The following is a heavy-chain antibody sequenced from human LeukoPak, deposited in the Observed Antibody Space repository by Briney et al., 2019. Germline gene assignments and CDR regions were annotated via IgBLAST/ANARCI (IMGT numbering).Heavy chain of an antibody. J-gene: IGHJ4*02. CDR1: GYTYTTYG. CDR3: ARQAACSSIRCPIDY. V-gene: IGHV1-18*01. CDR2: ISAYNGNT. Sequence: ASVKVSCKDSGYTYTTYGITWVRQAPGQGLEWMGWISAYNGNTNYAQKFQGSITITTDTTTRTAYMELRSLRFDDTAVYYCARQAACSSIRCPIDYWGQGTLVTVSS. D-gene: IGHD2-2*01.